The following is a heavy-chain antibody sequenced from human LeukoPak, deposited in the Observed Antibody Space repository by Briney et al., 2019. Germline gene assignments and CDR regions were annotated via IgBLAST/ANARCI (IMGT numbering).Heavy chain of an antibody. Sequence: GGSLRLSCTASGFSVSKNYMSWVRQAPGKGLEWVSVIYSGGSTYYADSVKGRFTISRDNSKNTLYLQMNSLRTEDTAVYYCARDFDAFDIWAQGTMVTVSS. CDR1: GFSVSKNY. D-gene: IGHD3-3*01. CDR2: IYSGGST. CDR3: ARDFDAFDI. J-gene: IGHJ3*02. V-gene: IGHV3-66*02.